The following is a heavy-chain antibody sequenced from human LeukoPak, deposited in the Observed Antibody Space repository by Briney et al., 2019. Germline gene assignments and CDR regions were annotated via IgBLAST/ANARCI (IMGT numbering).Heavy chain of an antibody. CDR3: ARDIGRMITFDP. J-gene: IGHJ5*02. V-gene: IGHV1-18*01. Sequence: GASVKVSCKASGYTFTNYGISWVRQAPGQGLECMGWISAYNGNTNYAQRFQGRVTMTTDTSTSTAYMELRSLRSDDTAVYYCARDIGRMITFDPWGQGTLVTVSS. CDR2: ISAYNGNT. CDR1: GYTFTNYG. D-gene: IGHD3-22*01.